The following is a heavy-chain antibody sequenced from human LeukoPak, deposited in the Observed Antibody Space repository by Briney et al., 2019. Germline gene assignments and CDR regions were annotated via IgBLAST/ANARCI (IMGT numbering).Heavy chain of an antibody. V-gene: IGHV4-38-2*02. J-gene: IGHJ5*02. D-gene: IGHD6-19*01. CDR1: GYSITSGYY. CDR2: INHSGST. CDR3: AREAVTRVWFDP. Sequence: PSETLSLTCAVSGYSITSGYYWGWIRQPPGQGLEWIGSINHSGSTYCNPSLKSRVTISVDTSKNQFSLKLNSVTAADTAVYYCAREAVTRVWFDPWGQGTLVIVSS.